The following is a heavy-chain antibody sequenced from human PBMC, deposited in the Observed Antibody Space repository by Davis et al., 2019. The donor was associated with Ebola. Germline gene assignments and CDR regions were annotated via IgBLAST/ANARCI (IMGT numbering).Heavy chain of an antibody. CDR1: GFTFSDYY. J-gene: IGHJ4*02. Sequence: GGSLRLSCAASGFTFSDYYMSWIRQAPGKGLEWVSYISSSGSTIYYADSVKGRFTISRDNSKNTLYLQMNSLRAEDTAVYYCAKDLSRSMVRGVIIKGDLGYWGQGTLVTVSS. V-gene: IGHV3-11*01. CDR2: ISSSGSTI. CDR3: AKDLSRSMVRGVIIKGDLGY. D-gene: IGHD3-10*01.